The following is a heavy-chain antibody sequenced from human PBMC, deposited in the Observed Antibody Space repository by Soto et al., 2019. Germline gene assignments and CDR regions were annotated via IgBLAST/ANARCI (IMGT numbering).Heavy chain of an antibody. Sequence: SLRLSCAASGFTFSSYAMTWVRQAPGKGLQWVSSVTGSGGGTYYADSVKGRFTVSRDNSKTTLYLRMTSLRAEDTAVYYCAKGKTSLNYYYYGMDVWGQGTKVTVSS. CDR3: AKGKTSLNYYYYGMDV. J-gene: IGHJ6*02. CDR2: VTGSGGGT. CDR1: GFTFSSYA. V-gene: IGHV3-23*01.